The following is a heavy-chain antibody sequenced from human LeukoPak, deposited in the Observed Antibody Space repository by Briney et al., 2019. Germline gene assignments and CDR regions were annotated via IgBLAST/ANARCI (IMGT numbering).Heavy chain of an antibody. CDR1: GVTLCGFY. CDR3: ARGLYGGSWLSVYYYYGMDV. CDR2: TNRGGST. Sequence: PSVTLSLNRAGYGVTLCGFYWSRIPPPPGNGRLCRGDTNRGGSTNYNPSLKSRVTISVDTSKNQFSLKLSSVTAADTAVYYCARGLYGGSWLSVYYYYGMDVWGQGTTVTVSS. J-gene: IGHJ6*02. D-gene: IGHD2-15*01. V-gene: IGHV4-34*01.